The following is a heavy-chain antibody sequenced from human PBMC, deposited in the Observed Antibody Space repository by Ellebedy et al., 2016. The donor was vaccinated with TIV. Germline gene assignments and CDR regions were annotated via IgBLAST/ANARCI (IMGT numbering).Heavy chain of an antibody. J-gene: IGHJ5*02. V-gene: IGHV3-21*01. CDR3: ARTRYPPNNWFDP. CDR1: GFTFSSYS. Sequence: GGSLRLXXAASGFTFSSYSMNWVRQAPGKGLEWVSSISSSSSYIYYADSVKGRFTISRDNAKNSLYLQMNSLRAEDTAVYYCARTRYPPNNWFDPWGQGTLVTVSS. D-gene: IGHD1-14*01. CDR2: ISSSSSYI.